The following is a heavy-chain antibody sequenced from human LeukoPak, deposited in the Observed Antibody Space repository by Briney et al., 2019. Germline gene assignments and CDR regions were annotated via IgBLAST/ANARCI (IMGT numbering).Heavy chain of an antibody. CDR2: IYYSGST. Sequence: PSETLSLTCTVSGGSISSGGYYWSWIRQHPGKGLEWIGYIYYSGSTYYNPSLKSRVTISVDTSKNQFSLKLSSVTAADTAAYYCARVKRYTVTDFDYWGQGTLVTVSS. D-gene: IGHD4-17*01. J-gene: IGHJ4*02. CDR3: ARVKRYTVTDFDY. V-gene: IGHV4-31*03. CDR1: GGSISSGGYY.